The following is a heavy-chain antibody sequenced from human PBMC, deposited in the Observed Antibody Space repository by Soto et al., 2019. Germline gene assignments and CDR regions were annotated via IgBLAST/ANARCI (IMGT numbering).Heavy chain of an antibody. CDR3: ANPVYNGNAGFFDY. V-gene: IGHV3-30*18. CDR2: ISYDGINK. Sequence: QVQLVESGGGVVQPGRSLRLSCAASGFTFSSYGMHWVRQAPGKGLEWVAVISYDGINKYYADSVKGRFTISRDNSKNTLYLQMNSLRAGDTAVYYWANPVYNGNAGFFDYWGQGPLVTFPS. J-gene: IGHJ4*02. CDR1: GFTFSSYG. D-gene: IGHD1-1*01.